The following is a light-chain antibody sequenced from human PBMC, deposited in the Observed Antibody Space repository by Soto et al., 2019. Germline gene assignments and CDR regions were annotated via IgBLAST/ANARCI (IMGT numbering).Light chain of an antibody. V-gene: IGKV3-20*01. CDR3: QQYSSSGLT. CDR1: QSISSTY. Sequence: EIVLTQSPGTLSLSPGERATLSCRASQSISSTYLAWYQQKPGQAPRLLIYGASSRATGVPDRFSGSGSGTEFTLTISRLEPEDLAVYYCQQYSSSGLTFGGGTKVDIK. J-gene: IGKJ4*01. CDR2: GAS.